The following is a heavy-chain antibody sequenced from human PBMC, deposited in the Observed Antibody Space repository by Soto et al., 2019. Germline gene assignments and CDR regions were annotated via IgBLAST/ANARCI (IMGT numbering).Heavy chain of an antibody. CDR3: ARGPPPNWFDP. CDR2: FYYSGTT. V-gene: IGHV4-61*08. CDR1: GGSVSSPDYY. J-gene: IGHJ5*02. Sequence: ETLSLTCTVFGGSVSSPDYYWSWIRQPPGKGLEWIGFFYYSGTTNYNPSLKSRVTISVDTSKNQFSLKLTSVTTADTAVYYCARGPPPNWFDPWGQGTLVTVSS.